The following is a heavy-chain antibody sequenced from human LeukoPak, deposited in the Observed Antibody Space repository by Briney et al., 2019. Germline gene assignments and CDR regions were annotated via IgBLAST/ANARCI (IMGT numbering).Heavy chain of an antibody. J-gene: IGHJ5*02. V-gene: IGHV3-7*01. D-gene: IGHD3-22*01. CDR1: GFTFSGYW. CDR2: IKQDGSEK. CDR3: ARGLLPP. Sequence: GVSLRLSCAASGFTFSGYWMSWVRQAPGKGLEWVANIKQDGSEKYYVDSVKGRFTISRDNAKNSLYLQMNSLRAEDTAVYYCARGLLPPWGQGTLVTVSS.